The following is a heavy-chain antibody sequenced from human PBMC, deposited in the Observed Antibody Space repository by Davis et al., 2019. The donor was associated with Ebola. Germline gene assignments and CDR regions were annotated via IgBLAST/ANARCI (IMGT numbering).Heavy chain of an antibody. CDR2: ISYDGSNK. Sequence: SCKASGYTFTSYAMHWVRQAPGKGLEWVAVISYDGSNKYYADSVKGRFTISRDNSKNTLYLQMNSLRAEDTAVYYCATSRGPYYYYGMDVWGQGTTVTVSS. J-gene: IGHJ6*02. CDR3: ATSRGPYYYYGMDV. CDR1: GYTFTSYA. V-gene: IGHV3-30*04.